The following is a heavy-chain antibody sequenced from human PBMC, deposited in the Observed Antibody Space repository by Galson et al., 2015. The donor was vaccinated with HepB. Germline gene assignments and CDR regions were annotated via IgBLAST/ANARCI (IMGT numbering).Heavy chain of an antibody. D-gene: IGHD1-26*01. J-gene: IGHJ6*02. CDR3: TTFYTGIVGATNVFYYGMDV. CDR1: GFTFSNAW. CDR2: IKSKTDGGTT. Sequence: SLRLSCAASGFTFSNAWMSWVRQAPGKGLEWVGRIKSKTDGGTTDYAAPVKGRFTISRDDSKNTLYLQMNSLKTEDTAVYYCTTFYTGIVGATNVFYYGMDVWGQGTTVTVSS. V-gene: IGHV3-15*01.